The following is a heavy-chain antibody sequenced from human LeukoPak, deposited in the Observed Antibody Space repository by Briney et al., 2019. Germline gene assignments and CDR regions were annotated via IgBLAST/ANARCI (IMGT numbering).Heavy chain of an antibody. V-gene: IGHV4-61*05. CDR1: GDSISTSNSY. D-gene: IGHD3-22*01. CDR3: ARNGDDSSDYYYFDY. Sequence: SETLSLTCTVSGDSISTSNSYWGWIRQPPGKGLEWIGYIYNSGSTKYNPSLKSRVTISVDTSKNQFSLKLNSVTAADTAIYYCARNGDDSSDYYYFDYWGQGTLVSVSA. J-gene: IGHJ4*02. CDR2: IYNSGST.